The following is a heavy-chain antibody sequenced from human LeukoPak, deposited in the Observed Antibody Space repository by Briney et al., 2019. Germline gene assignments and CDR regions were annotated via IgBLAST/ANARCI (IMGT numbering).Heavy chain of an antibody. CDR2: INAGNGNT. CDR3: ARGPAGYCSSTSCRIYYYYGMDV. J-gene: IGHJ6*02. CDR1: GYTFTSYA. Sequence: ASVKVSCMASGYTFTSYAMHWVRQAPGQRLEWMGWINAGNGNTKYSQTFQGRVTITRDTSASTAYMELSSLRSEDTAVYYCARGPAGYCSSTSCRIYYYYGMDVWGQGTTVTVSS. D-gene: IGHD2-2*01. V-gene: IGHV1-3*01.